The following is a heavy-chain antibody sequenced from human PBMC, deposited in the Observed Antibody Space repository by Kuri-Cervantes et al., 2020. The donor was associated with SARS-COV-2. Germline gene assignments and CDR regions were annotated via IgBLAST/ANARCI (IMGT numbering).Heavy chain of an antibody. D-gene: IGHD4-17*01. J-gene: IGHJ6*04. V-gene: IGHV3-15*01. Sequence: RGSLRPSSAASGFTFSNAWMSWVLPAPGQGLEWVGRIKSKTDGGTTDYAAPGKCRCTITRDDSKNTLYLQLNSLKTEDTAVYYCTTGEPMTTVKDVWGKGTTVTVSS. CDR3: TTGEPMTTVKDV. CDR1: GFTFSNAW. CDR2: IKSKTDGGTT.